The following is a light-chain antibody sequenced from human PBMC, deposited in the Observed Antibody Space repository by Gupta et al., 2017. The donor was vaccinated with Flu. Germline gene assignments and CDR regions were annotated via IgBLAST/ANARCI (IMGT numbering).Light chain of an antibody. CDR1: SSEVGGNY. CDR2: EVS. Sequence: QSALTQPASVSGSPGQSVTFSCTGTSSEVGGNYVSWYQQHPGKAPKLLIYEVSNRPSGVSSRFSGSRSGNTASLTISGLQAEDEADYYCSSYTSIFTLALFGSGTKVIVL. J-gene: IGLJ1*01. V-gene: IGLV2-14*01. CDR3: SSYTSIFTLAL.